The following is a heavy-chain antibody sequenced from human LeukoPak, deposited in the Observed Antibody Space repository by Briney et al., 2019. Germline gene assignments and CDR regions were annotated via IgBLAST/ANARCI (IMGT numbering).Heavy chain of an antibody. J-gene: IGHJ4*02. D-gene: IGHD2/OR15-2a*01. CDR3: AGHHPRNTVDF. V-gene: IGHV4-4*07. Sequence: PSETLSLTCNVPGGSISSYYWSWIRQPAGKGLEWIGRMYISGSTNYNPSLKSRVTMSLDTSKNQFSLKLSSVTAADTAVYYCAGHHPRNTVDFWGQGTLVTVSS. CDR1: GGSISSYY. CDR2: MYISGST.